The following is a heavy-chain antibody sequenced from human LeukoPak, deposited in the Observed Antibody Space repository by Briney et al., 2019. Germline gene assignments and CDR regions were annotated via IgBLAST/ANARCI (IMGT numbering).Heavy chain of an antibody. Sequence: SETLSLTCTVSGGSISSSSYYWGWIRQPPGKGLEWIGSIYYSGSTYYNPSLKSRVTISVDTSKNQFSLKLSSVTAADTAVYYCARDGVVVAALGGYNWFDPWGQGTLVTVSS. V-gene: IGHV4-39*07. D-gene: IGHD2-15*01. J-gene: IGHJ5*02. CDR3: ARDGVVVAALGGYNWFDP. CDR1: GGSISSSSYY. CDR2: IYYSGST.